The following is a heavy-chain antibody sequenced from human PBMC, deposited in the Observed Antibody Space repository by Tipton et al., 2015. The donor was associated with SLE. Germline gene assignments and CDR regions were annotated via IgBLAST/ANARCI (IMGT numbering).Heavy chain of an antibody. CDR2: IYTGGST. Sequence: TLSLTCTVSGGSISSYYWSWIRQPAGKGLEWIGRIYTGGSTNYNPSLKSRVTISVDTSKNQFSLKLSSVTAADTAVYYCARKVAGTPDAFDIWGQGTMVTVSS. CDR1: GGSISSYY. J-gene: IGHJ3*02. V-gene: IGHV4-4*07. D-gene: IGHD6-19*01. CDR3: ARKVAGTPDAFDI.